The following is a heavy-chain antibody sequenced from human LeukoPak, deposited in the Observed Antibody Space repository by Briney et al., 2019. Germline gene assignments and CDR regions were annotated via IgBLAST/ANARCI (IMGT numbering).Heavy chain of an antibody. V-gene: IGHV1-3*01. Sequence: ASVTVSCKASGYTFTSCAMHWVRQAPGQRLEWMGWINAGNGNTKYSQKFQGRVTITRDTSASTAYMELSSLRSEDTAVYYCARARVPRQYYDFWSGYYSWFDPWGQGTLVTVSS. J-gene: IGHJ5*02. D-gene: IGHD3-3*01. CDR2: INAGNGNT. CDR3: ARARVPRQYYDFWSGYYSWFDP. CDR1: GYTFTSCA.